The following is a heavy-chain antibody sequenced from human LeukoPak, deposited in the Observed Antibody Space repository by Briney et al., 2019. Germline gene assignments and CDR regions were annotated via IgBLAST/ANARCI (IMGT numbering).Heavy chain of an antibody. D-gene: IGHD3-22*01. CDR2: ISRSSSYI. V-gene: IGHV3-21*01. CDR1: GFTFSSYS. Sequence: GGSLRLSCAASGFTFSSYSMNWVRQAPGKGLEWVSSISRSSSYIYYADSVKGRFTISRDNAKNSLYLQMNRLRAEDTAVYYFARGDYYDSSGSPFDYWGQGTLVTVSS. CDR3: ARGDYYDSSGSPFDY. J-gene: IGHJ4*02.